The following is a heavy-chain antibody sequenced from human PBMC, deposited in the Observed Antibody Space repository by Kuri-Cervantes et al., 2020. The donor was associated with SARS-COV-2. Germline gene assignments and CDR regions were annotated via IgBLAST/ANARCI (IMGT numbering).Heavy chain of an antibody. CDR2: IGPSGGTK. Sequence: GGSLRLSCTASGFIFSDYYMTWIRQAPGKGLEWVSNIGPSGGTKFYADSVKGRFTISRDNAKNSLYLEMNSLRAEDMALYYCAKGSSQWLGPIDYWGQGTLVTVSS. CDR1: GFIFSDYY. J-gene: IGHJ4*02. V-gene: IGHV3-11*01. D-gene: IGHD6-19*01. CDR3: AKGSSQWLGPIDY.